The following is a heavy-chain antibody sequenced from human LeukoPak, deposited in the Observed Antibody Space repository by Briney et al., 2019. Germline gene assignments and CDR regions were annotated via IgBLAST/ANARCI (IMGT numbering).Heavy chain of an antibody. CDR3: ARAQGLDY. J-gene: IGHJ4*02. Sequence: RQAPGXGLEWVSSISSSSSYIYYADSVKGRFTISRDNAKNSLYLQMNSLRAEDTAVYYCARAQGLDYWGQGTLVTVSS. V-gene: IGHV3-21*01. CDR2: ISSSSSYI.